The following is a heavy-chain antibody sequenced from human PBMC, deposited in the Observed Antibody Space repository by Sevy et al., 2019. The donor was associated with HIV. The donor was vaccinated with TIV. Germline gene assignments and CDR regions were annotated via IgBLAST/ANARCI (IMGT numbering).Heavy chain of an antibody. CDR3: ARWRGTRITMIVVVVTGYFDY. CDR2: INHSGST. CDR1: GGSFSDYS. Sequence: SETLSLTCAVYGGSFSDYSWSWIRQPPGKGLEWIGEINHSGSTNYNPSLKSRVPISVDTSKNQFSLKLSSVTAADTAVYYCARWRGTRITMIVVVVTGYFDYWGQGTLVTVSS. J-gene: IGHJ4*02. D-gene: IGHD3-22*01. V-gene: IGHV4-34*01.